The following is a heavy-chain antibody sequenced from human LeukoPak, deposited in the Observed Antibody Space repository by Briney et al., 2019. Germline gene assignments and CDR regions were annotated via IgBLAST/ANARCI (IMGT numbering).Heavy chain of an antibody. D-gene: IGHD3-22*01. CDR3: ARDLYYYDSSGYRMMDV. J-gene: IGHJ6*04. CDR1: GGSISSYY. V-gene: IGHV4-59*12. Sequence: SETLSLTCTVSGGSISSYYWSWIRQPPGKGLEWIGYIYYSGSTNYNPSLKSRVTMSVDTSKNQFSLKLSSVTAADTAVYYCARDLYYYDSSGYRMMDVWGKGTTVTISS. CDR2: IYYSGST.